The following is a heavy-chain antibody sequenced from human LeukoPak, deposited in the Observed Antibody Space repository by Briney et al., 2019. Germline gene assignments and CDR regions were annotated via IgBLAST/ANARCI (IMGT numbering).Heavy chain of an antibody. J-gene: IGHJ6*02. CDR1: GDSINSLDL. Sequence: SETLSLTCTVSGDSINSLDLWSWVRQPPGKGLEWIGEMYLSGTTHSNPSVKSRVTISIDKSKNQFSLKLSSVTAADTAVYYCARVHDFRPDVWGQGTTVTVSS. V-gene: IGHV4-4*02. CDR3: ARVHDFRPDV. D-gene: IGHD3-3*01. CDR2: MYLSGTT.